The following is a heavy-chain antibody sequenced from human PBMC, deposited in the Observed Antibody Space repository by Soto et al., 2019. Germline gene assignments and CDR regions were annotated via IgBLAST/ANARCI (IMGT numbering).Heavy chain of an antibody. CDR1: GFTFDDYA. CDR2: ISWNSGSI. V-gene: IGHV3-9*01. Sequence: GGSLRLSCAASGFTFDDYAMHWVRQAPRKGLEWVSGISWNSGSIGYADSVKGRFTISRDKAKNSLYLQMNSLRAEDTALYYCAKGETPYYYYMDVWGKGTTVNVSS. CDR3: AKGETPYYYYMDV. J-gene: IGHJ6*03.